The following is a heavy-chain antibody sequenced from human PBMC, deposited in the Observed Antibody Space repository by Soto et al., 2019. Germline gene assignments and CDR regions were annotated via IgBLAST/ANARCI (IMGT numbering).Heavy chain of an antibody. J-gene: IGHJ3*02. CDR2: IYYSGST. CDR3: ARSRVVTVDAFDI. V-gene: IGHV4-31*03. Sequence: QVQLQESGPGLVKPSQTLSLTCTVSGGSISSGGYYWSWIRQHPGKGLEWIGYIYYSGSTYYNPSLKSRVTISVDTSKNQFSPKLSSVTAADTAVYYCARSRVVTVDAFDIWGQGTMVTVSS. CDR1: GGSISSGGYY. D-gene: IGHD2-21*02.